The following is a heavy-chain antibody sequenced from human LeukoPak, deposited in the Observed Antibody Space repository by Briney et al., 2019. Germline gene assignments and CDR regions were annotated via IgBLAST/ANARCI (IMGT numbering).Heavy chain of an antibody. CDR3: ARIRLVTTGFDP. CDR2: INPNSGGT. D-gene: IGHD4-17*01. Sequence: ASVKVSCKASGYTFTGYYMHWVRQAPGQGLEWMGWINPNSGGTNYAQKFQGRVTMTRDTSINTAYMELSRLRSDDTAVYYCARIRLVTTGFDPWGQGTLVTVSS. V-gene: IGHV1-2*02. J-gene: IGHJ5*02. CDR1: GYTFTGYY.